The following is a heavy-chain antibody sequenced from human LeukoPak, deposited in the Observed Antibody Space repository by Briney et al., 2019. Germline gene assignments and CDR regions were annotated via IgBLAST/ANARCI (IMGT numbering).Heavy chain of an antibody. CDR2: FSASSTST. CDR3: ARDARGAAAADDAFDI. D-gene: IGHD6-13*01. Sequence: GGSLRLSCAASGFYFSSYGMSWVRQSPGKGLEWVSTFSASSTSTYYADSVKGRFTISRDNSKNTLYLQMSSLRDEDTAVYYCARDARGAAAADDAFDIWGQGTMVTVSS. V-gene: IGHV3-23*01. J-gene: IGHJ3*02. CDR1: GFYFSSYG.